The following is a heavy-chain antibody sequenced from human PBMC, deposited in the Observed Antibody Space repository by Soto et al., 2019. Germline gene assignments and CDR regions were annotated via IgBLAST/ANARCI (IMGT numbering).Heavy chain of an antibody. J-gene: IGHJ4*02. CDR1: GYSIISGYY. D-gene: IGHD3-3*01. CDR2: IYHTGST. CDR3: GRETYNDFWSGSLPVDY. V-gene: IGHV4-38-2*02. Sequence: PSETLSLTCTVSGYSIISGYYWGFLRQPPGKGLEWIGSIYHTGSTYYNPSLKSRVTISVDTSKNQFSLKLSSVTAADTAVYYCGRETYNDFWSGSLPVDYWGQGALVTVSS.